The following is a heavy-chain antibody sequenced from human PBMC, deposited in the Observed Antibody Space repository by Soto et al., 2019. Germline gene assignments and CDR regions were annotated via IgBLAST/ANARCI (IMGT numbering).Heavy chain of an antibody. J-gene: IGHJ4*02. CDR3: ARDRSGWYFDY. CDR2: ISSSSIYI. D-gene: IGHD6-19*01. Sequence: GGSLRLSCAASGFTFSSYSMNWVRQAPGKGLEWVSSISSSSIYIYYADSVKGRFTISRDNSKNTLYLQMNSLRAEDTAVYYCARDRSGWYFDYWGQGTLVTVSS. V-gene: IGHV3-21*01. CDR1: GFTFSSYS.